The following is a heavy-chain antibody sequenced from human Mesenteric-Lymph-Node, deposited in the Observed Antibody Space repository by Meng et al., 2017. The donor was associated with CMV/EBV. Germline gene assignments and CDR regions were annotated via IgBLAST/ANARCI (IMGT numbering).Heavy chain of an antibody. Sequence: GESLKISCAASGFSFRSYGMSWVRQAPGKGLEWVSYISSSSSTIYYADSVKGRFTISRDNAKNSLYLQMNSLRAEDTAVYYCARRRDFYSSSSPGGWFDPWGQGTLVTVSS. CDR3: ARRRDFYSSSSPGGWFDP. CDR1: GFSFRSYG. CDR2: ISSSSSTI. V-gene: IGHV3-48*04. D-gene: IGHD6-13*01. J-gene: IGHJ5*02.